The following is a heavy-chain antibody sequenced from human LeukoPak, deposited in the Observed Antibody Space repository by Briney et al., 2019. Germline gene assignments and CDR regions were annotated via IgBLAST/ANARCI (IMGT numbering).Heavy chain of an antibody. Sequence: GASVKVSCKASGYTFTGYYMHWVRQAPGQGLEWMGWINPNSGGTNYAQKFQGRVTMTRDTSISTAYMELSSLRSEDTALYYCARGVHVRVYDSNPHYGHYWGQGTLVTVSS. J-gene: IGHJ4*02. D-gene: IGHD3-22*01. CDR3: ARGVHVRVYDSNPHYGHY. CDR1: GYTFTGYY. V-gene: IGHV1-2*02. CDR2: INPNSGGT.